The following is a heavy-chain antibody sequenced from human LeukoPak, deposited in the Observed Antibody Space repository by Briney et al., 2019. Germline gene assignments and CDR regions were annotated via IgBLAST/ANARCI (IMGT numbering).Heavy chain of an antibody. D-gene: IGHD2-15*01. CDR2: VSGSDAGT. V-gene: IGHV3-23*01. CDR1: GFSLTTYA. CDR3: AKAPLGRCTGVICYYFDY. J-gene: IGHJ4*02. Sequence: GALRLSCAASGFSLTTYAMSWVRQAPGKGLEWVSAVSGSDAGTYYADSVKGRFTISRDNSKNTLYLQMNSLRAEDAAVYYCAKAPLGRCTGVICYYFDYWGQGTLVTVSS.